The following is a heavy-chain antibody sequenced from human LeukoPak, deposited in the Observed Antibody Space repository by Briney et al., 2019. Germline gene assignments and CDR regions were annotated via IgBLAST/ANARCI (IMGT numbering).Heavy chain of an antibody. D-gene: IGHD3-16*02. Sequence: ASVKVSCKASGYTFTSYGISWVRQAPGQGLEWMGWISAYNGNTNYAQKLQGRVTMTTDTSTNTAYMELRSLRSDDTAVYYCARDGVWGSYRHVTDYWGQGTLVTVSS. V-gene: IGHV1-18*01. CDR3: ARDGVWGSYRHVTDY. CDR1: GYTFTSYG. CDR2: ISAYNGNT. J-gene: IGHJ4*02.